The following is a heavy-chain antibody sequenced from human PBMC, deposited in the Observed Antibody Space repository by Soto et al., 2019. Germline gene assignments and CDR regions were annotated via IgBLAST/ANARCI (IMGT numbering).Heavy chain of an antibody. Sequence: PGGSLRLSCAASGFTFNTYDMHWVRQSTGKGLEWVSAIDPAGDTYYAGSVKGRFTISRENARNSLYLQMNSLRAEDTAVYYCARGRQRPDYWGQGTLVTVSS. CDR3: ARGRQRPDY. J-gene: IGHJ4*02. CDR2: IDPAGDT. D-gene: IGHD6-25*01. V-gene: IGHV3-13*01. CDR1: GFTFNTYD.